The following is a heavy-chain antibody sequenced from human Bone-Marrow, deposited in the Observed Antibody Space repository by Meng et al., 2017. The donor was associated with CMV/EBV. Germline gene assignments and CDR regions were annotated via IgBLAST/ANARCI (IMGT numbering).Heavy chain of an antibody. CDR3: ARGTGTFAY. V-gene: IGHV3-23*01. D-gene: IGHD1-14*01. CDR2: VTTGGDAT. CDR1: DFTFSSYA. Sequence: LSCVASDFTFSSYARSWVRQAAGKGLECVSGVTTGGDATPYADSVKGRFTISRDNSNNTVYLQMDSLRAEDTAVYYCARGTGTFAYWGQGTLVTVSS. J-gene: IGHJ4*02.